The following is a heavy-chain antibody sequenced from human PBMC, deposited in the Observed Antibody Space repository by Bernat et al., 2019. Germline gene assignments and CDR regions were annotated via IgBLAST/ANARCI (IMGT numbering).Heavy chain of an antibody. CDR3: ARAPGGVADFDWLLYDSWFDP. Sequence: QVQLQQWGAGLLKPSETLSLTCAVYGGSFSGYYWSWIRQPPGKGLEWIGEINHSGSTNYNPPLKSRVTISVDTSKNQFSLKLSSVTAADTAVYYCARAPGGVADFDWLLYDSWFDPWGQGTLVTVSS. D-gene: IGHD3-9*01. V-gene: IGHV4-34*01. CDR2: INHSGST. CDR1: GGSFSGYY. J-gene: IGHJ5*02.